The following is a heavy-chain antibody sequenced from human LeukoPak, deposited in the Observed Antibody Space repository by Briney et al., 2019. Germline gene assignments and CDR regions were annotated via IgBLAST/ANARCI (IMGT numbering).Heavy chain of an antibody. Sequence: SVKVSCKASGGTFSSYTISWVRQAPGQGLEWMGRIIPIRGIANYAQKFQGRVTITADKSTSTAYMELSSLRSEDTAVYYCASAPRTYCTNGVCPYYFDYWGQGTLVTVSS. CDR3: ASAPRTYCTNGVCPYYFDY. CDR1: GGTFSSYT. CDR2: IIPIRGIA. D-gene: IGHD2-8*01. V-gene: IGHV1-69*02. J-gene: IGHJ4*02.